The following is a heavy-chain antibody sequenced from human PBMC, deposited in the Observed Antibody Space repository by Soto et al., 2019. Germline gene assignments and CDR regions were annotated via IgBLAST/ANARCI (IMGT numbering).Heavy chain of an antibody. CDR1: GGTFSSYT. Sequence: SVKVSCKASGGTFSSYTISWVRQAPGQGLEWMGRIIPILGIANYAQKFQGRVTITADKSTSTAYMELSSLRSEDTAVYYCARTRGYSYGRTYYYYGMDVWGQGTTVTVS. CDR2: IIPILGIA. CDR3: ARTRGYSYGRTYYYYGMDV. J-gene: IGHJ6*02. V-gene: IGHV1-69*02. D-gene: IGHD5-18*01.